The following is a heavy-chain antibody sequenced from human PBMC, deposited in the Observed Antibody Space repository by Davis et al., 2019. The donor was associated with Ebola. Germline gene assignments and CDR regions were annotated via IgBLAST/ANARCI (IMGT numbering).Heavy chain of an antibody. CDR1: GYTFTGYY. CDR2: INPNSGGT. Sequence: ASVKVSCKASGYTFTGYYMHWVRQAPGQGLEWMGWINPNSGGTNYAQKFQGRVTMTRDTSISTAYMELSRLRSDDTAVYYCARGYSSGWYGFDYWGQGTLVTVSS. J-gene: IGHJ4*02. D-gene: IGHD6-19*01. V-gene: IGHV1-2*02. CDR3: ARGYSSGWYGFDY.